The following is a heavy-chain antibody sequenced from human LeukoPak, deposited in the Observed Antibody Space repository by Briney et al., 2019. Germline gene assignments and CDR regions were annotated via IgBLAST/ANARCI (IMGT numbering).Heavy chain of an antibody. Sequence: GGSLRLSCAASGFTFSSYAMSWVRQAPGKGLEWVSAISDSGGSTYYAASVKGRFTISRDNAKNSLYLQMNSLRAEDTAVYYCARSSSIWWYFDQWGQGTLVTVSS. D-gene: IGHD6-13*01. CDR3: ARSSSIWWYFDQ. CDR1: GFTFSSYA. CDR2: ISDSGGST. J-gene: IGHJ4*02. V-gene: IGHV3-23*01.